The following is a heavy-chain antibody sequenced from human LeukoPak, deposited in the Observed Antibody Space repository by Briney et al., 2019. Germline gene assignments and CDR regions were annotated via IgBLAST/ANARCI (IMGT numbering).Heavy chain of an antibody. D-gene: IGHD5-18*01. CDR3: ARDGYSYAHYYGMDV. V-gene: IGHV4-34*01. Sequence: SETLSLTCSVYGWSFCGYYWSWIPQPPGKGLEWIGDINHSGRTYYNPSLKSLVTISVDTSKNQCSLKLSSVTAADTAVYYCARDGYSYAHYYGMDVWGQGTTVTVSS. CDR1: GWSFCGYY. CDR2: INHSGRT. J-gene: IGHJ6*02.